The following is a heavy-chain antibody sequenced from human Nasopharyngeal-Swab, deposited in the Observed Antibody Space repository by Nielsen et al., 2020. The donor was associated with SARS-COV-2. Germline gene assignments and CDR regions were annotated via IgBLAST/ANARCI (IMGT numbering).Heavy chain of an antibody. CDR3: ARDMMVGATRDDYFDY. V-gene: IGHV3-33*01. CDR1: GFTFSSYG. D-gene: IGHD1-26*01. CDR2: IWYDGSNK. J-gene: IGHJ4*02. Sequence: GESLKISCAASGFTFSSYGMHWVRQAPGKGLEWVAAIWYDGSNKYYADSVKGRFTISRDNSKNTLYLQMNSLRAEDTAVYYCARDMMVGATRDDYFDYWGQGTLVTVSS.